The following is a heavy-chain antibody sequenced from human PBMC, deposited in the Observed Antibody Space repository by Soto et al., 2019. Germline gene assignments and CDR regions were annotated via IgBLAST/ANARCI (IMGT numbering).Heavy chain of an antibody. CDR3: ARGGQDFWSGPFDY. V-gene: IGHV4-4*07. CDR2: IDNSGNT. D-gene: IGHD3-3*01. CDR1: DGSIGTYF. J-gene: IGHJ4*02. Sequence: GTLALTCTVSDGSIGTYFCNWIRQPAGKGLEWIGRIDNSGNTNYNPSLKSRVTMSADTSRNQFSLKLNSVTAADTAVYYCARGGQDFWSGPFDYWGQGALVTVSS.